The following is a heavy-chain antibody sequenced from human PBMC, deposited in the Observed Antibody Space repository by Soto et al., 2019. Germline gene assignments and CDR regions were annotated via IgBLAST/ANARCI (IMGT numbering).Heavy chain of an antibody. CDR2: ISGSGGST. D-gene: IGHD3-3*01. CDR1: GFTFSSYD. Sequence: EVQLLESGGGLVQPGGSLRLSCAASGFTFSSYDMSWVRQAPGKGLEWVSAISGSGGSTYYADSVKGRFTISRDNSKNTLYLQMNSLRAEDTAVYYCAKDQLLEWLFTPYYYYGMDVWGQGTTVTVSS. CDR3: AKDQLLEWLFTPYYYYGMDV. J-gene: IGHJ6*02. V-gene: IGHV3-23*01.